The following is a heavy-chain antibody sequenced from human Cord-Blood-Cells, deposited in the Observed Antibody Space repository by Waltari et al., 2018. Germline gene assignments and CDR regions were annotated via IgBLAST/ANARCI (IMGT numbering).Heavy chain of an antibody. J-gene: IGHJ6*02. CDR3: ARKGIAAAGYYYYGMDV. D-gene: IGHD6-13*01. CDR2: INPNSGGT. V-gene: IGHV1-2*02. CDR1: GYTFTGYY. Sequence: QLVQSGAEVKKPGASVKVSCKASGYTFTGYYMHWVRQATGQGLEWMGWINPNSGGTNYAQKFQGRVTMTRDTSISTAYMELSRLRSDDTAVYYCARKGIAAAGYYYYGMDVWGQGTTVTVSS.